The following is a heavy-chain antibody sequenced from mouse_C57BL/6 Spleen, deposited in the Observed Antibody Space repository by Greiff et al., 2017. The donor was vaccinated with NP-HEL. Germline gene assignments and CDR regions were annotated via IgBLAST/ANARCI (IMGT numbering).Heavy chain of an antibody. CDR1: GFTFSDYG. CDR2: ISSGSSTI. V-gene: IGHV5-17*01. CDR3: ARRYYYGTDWYFDV. Sequence: EVKLVESGGGLVKPGGSLKLSCAASGFTFSDYGMHWVRQAPEKGLEWVAYISSGSSTIYYADTVKGRFTISRDNAKNTLFLQMTSLRSEDTAMYYCARRYYYGTDWYFDVWGTGTTVTVSS. D-gene: IGHD1-1*01. J-gene: IGHJ1*03.